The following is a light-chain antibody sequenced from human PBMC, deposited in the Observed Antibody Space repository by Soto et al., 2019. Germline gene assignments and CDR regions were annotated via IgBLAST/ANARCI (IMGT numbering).Light chain of an antibody. J-gene: IGKJ4*01. V-gene: IGKV3-20*01. CDR1: QSVSNNY. CDR2: GSS. CDR3: QQYDSPPVT. Sequence: ELVLTQSPGTLSLSPGERATLSCRASQSVSNNYLAWYQQKPGQAPRLLIYGSSFRATGIPDRFSGSGSGTDFTLTISRLEPEDCAVYYCQQYDSPPVTFGGGTKVDIK.